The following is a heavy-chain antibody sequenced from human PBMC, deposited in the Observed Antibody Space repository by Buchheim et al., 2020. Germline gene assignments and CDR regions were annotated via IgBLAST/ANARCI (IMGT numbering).Heavy chain of an antibody. Sequence: QVQLQESGPGLVKPSQTLSLTCTVSGGSISSSSFFWSWIRQHPGKGLEWIGYVYFSGSGNYNPSLKSRATISVATPKNQLILKLSSVTAADTAVYYCARVIGSFDTTPHFLDYWGQGIL. J-gene: IGHJ4*02. D-gene: IGHD2-21*01. CDR2: VYFSGSG. V-gene: IGHV4-31*03. CDR1: GGSISSSSFF. CDR3: ARVIGSFDTTPHFLDY.